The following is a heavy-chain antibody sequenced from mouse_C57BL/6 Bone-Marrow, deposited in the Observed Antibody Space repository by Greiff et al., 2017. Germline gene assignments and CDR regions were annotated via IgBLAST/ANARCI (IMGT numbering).Heavy chain of an antibody. V-gene: IGHV1-52*01. D-gene: IGHD1-1*01. CDR2: IDPSDSET. Sequence: QVQLQQPGAELVRPGSSVKLSCKASGYTFTSYWMHWVKQRPIQGLEWIGNIDPSDSETHYNQKFTDKATLTVDKSSSTAYMQLSILTSEDSAVXYCARLRYYGSSYYAMDYWGQGTSVTVYS. J-gene: IGHJ4*01. CDR1: GYTFTSYW. CDR3: ARLRYYGSSYYAMDY.